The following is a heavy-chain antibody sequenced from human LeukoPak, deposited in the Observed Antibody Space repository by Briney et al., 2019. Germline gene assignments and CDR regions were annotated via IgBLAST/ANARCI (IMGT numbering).Heavy chain of an antibody. V-gene: IGHV3-23*01. CDR3: AKDGLYYDGSAHVYYFDS. Sequence: GGSLRLSCAASGFTFSGYAMTWVRQAPGKGLEWVSSITGSGDYTYYIDSVKGRFTISRDNSKNILYLQMNSLRGEDTALYYCAKDGLYYDGSAHVYYFDSWGQGTLVAVSS. J-gene: IGHJ4*02. CDR1: GFTFSGYA. D-gene: IGHD3-22*01. CDR2: ITGSGDYT.